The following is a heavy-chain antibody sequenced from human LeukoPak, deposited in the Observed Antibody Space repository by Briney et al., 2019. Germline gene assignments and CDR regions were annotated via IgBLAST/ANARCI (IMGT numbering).Heavy chain of an antibody. D-gene: IGHD6-19*01. J-gene: IGHJ4*02. Sequence: GGSLRLSCAASGFTFSSYAMSWVRQAPGKGLEWVSTISGSGGSTYYADSVKGRFTISRDNSKNTLYLQMNSLRAEDTAVYYCAKDRRSQWLVQDYWGQGTLVTVSS. CDR1: GFTFSSYA. CDR2: ISGSGGST. V-gene: IGHV3-23*01. CDR3: AKDRRSQWLVQDY.